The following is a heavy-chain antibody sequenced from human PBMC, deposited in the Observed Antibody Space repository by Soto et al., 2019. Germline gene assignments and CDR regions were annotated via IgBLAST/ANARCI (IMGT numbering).Heavy chain of an antibody. D-gene: IGHD2-2*01. CDR3: ARRLVVPAAIRDYYYYYMDV. CDR2: MNPNSGNT. CDR1: GYTFTSYD. Sequence: QVQLVQSGAEVKKPGASVKVSCKASGYTFTSYDINWVRQATGQGLEWMGWMNPNSGNTGYAQKFQGRVTMTRNTSISTAYMELSSLRSEDTAVYYCARRLVVPAAIRDYYYYYMDVWGKGTTVTVSS. J-gene: IGHJ6*03. V-gene: IGHV1-8*01.